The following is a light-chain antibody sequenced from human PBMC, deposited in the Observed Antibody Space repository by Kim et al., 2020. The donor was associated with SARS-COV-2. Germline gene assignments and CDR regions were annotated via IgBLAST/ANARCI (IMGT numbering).Light chain of an antibody. CDR3: QAWDTSTVV. J-gene: IGLJ2*01. Sequence: SSELTQPPSVSVSPGQTASITRSGDKLGDKYACWYQQKPGQSPVLVIYQDSKRPSGIPERFSGSNSGNTATLTIRGTQAMDEADYYCQAWDTSTVVFGGGTQLTVL. CDR1: KLGDKY. CDR2: QDS. V-gene: IGLV3-1*01.